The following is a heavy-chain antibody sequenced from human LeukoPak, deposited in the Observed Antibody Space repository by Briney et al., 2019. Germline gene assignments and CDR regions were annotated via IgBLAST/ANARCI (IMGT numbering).Heavy chain of an antibody. J-gene: IGHJ3*02. CDR3: ARSLAGGFDI. D-gene: IGHD3-16*02. Sequence: APVKVSCKASGYTFIGYYMHWVRQATGQGLEWMGWMNPNSGNTGYAQKFQGRVTMTRNTSISTAYMELSSLRSEDTAVYYCARSLAGGFDIWGQGTMVTVSS. CDR2: MNPNSGNT. V-gene: IGHV1-8*02. CDR1: GYTFIGYY.